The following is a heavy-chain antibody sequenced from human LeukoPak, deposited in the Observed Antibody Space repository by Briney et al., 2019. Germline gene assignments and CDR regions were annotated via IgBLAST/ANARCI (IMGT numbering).Heavy chain of an antibody. V-gene: IGHV4-59*01. CDR3: ARASIESYYFDY. CDR2: IYYSGST. J-gene: IGHJ4*02. Sequence: SETLSLTCTVSGGSISSYYWSRIRQPPGKGLEWIGYIYYSGSTNYNPSLKSRVTISVDTSKNQFSLKLSSVTAADTAVYYCARASIESYYFDYWGQGTLVTVSS. D-gene: IGHD6-6*01. CDR1: GGSISSYY.